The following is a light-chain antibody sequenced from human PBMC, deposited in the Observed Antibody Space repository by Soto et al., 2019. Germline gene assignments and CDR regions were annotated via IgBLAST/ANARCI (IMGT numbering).Light chain of an antibody. J-gene: IGKJ1*01. CDR1: QSVSSN. CDR3: QQYNNWPPWT. Sequence: EIVMTQSPATLSVSPGVRATLSCRASQSVSSNLAWYQQKPGQAPRLLIYATSSRATGVPTRFSGSGSGTDFTLTISSLQSEDFAVYYCQQYNNWPPWTFGQGTKVDIK. CDR2: ATS. V-gene: IGKV3-15*01.